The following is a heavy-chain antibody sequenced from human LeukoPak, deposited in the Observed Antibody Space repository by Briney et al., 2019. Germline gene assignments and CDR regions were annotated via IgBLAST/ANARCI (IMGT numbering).Heavy chain of an antibody. Sequence: QSGGSLRLSCAASGFTITTYSMHWVRQAPGKGLEYVSGINTDGGTTYYATSVKGRFTISRDNSKNTLYAQMGGLRTEDTAVYYCARHVAYYYGSGSYYNGLWYFDYWGQGTLVTVSS. D-gene: IGHD3-10*01. CDR1: GFTITTYS. V-gene: IGHV3-64*01. CDR3: ARHVAYYYGSGSYYNGLWYFDY. J-gene: IGHJ4*02. CDR2: INTDGGTT.